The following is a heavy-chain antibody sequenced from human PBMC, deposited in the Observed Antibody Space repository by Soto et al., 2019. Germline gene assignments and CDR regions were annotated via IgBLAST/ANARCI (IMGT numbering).Heavy chain of an antibody. Sequence: ASVKVSCKASGGTFSSYAISWVRQAPGQGLEWMGGIIPIFGTANYAQKFQGRVTITADKSTSTAYMELSSLRSEDTAVYYCANWKDGRNYFDSWGQGTLVTVSS. CDR2: IIPIFGTA. D-gene: IGHD1-1*01. J-gene: IGHJ4*02. CDR1: GGTFSSYA. V-gene: IGHV1-69*06. CDR3: ANWKDGRNYFDS.